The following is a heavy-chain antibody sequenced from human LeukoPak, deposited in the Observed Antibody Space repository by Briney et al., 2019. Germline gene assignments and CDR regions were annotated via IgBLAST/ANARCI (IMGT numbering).Heavy chain of an antibody. CDR1: GYTFTGHY. CDR3: AKRATSTFEY. Sequence: ASVKVSCKASGYTFTGHYMHWVRQAPGEGLEWMGWINPNSGGTNYAQKFRGRVTMTTDTAITTAYMELRGLESDDTAVYYCAKRATSTFEYWGQGTLVTVSS. CDR2: INPNSGGT. V-gene: IGHV1-2*02. J-gene: IGHJ4*02.